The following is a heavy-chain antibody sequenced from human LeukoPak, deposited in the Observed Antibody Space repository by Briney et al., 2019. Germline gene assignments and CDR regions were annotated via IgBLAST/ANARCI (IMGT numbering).Heavy chain of an antibody. CDR3: ARGVGWFDP. V-gene: IGHV4-34*01. CDR1: GGSFSGYY. J-gene: IGHJ5*02. Sequence: SETLSLTCAVYGGSFSGYYWSWIRQPPGKGLEWIGEINHSGSTNYNPSLKSRVTISVDTSKNQFSLKLSSVTAADTAVYYCARGVGWFDPWGQGPLVTVSS. CDR2: INHSGST.